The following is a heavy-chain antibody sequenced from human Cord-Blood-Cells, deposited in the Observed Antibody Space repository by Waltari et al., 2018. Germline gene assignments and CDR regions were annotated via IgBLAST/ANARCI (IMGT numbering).Heavy chain of an antibody. J-gene: IGHJ4*02. Sequence: EVQLVESGGGLVKPGGSLRLSCAASGFTFSSYSMNWVRQAPGKGLEWVSSISSSSSYIYYADSVKGRFTISRDNAKNSLYLQMNSLRAEDTAVYYCARHPEALYYFDYWGQGTLVTVSS. CDR1: GFTFSSYS. D-gene: IGHD6-6*01. CDR2: ISSSSSYI. V-gene: IGHV3-21*01. CDR3: ARHPEALYYFDY.